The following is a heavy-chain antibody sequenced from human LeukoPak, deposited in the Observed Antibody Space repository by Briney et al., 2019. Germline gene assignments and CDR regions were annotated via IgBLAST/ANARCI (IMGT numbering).Heavy chain of an antibody. V-gene: IGHV3-30*02. CDR1: GFSFSSYG. CDR3: AKSYSNYFYYYYMDV. CDR2: IRYDGSNK. Sequence: PGGSLRLSCVTSGFSFSSYGMHWVRQAPGKGLEWVTFIRYDGSNKYYADSVKGRFTISRDNSKNTLYLQMNSLRAEDTAVYYCAKSYSNYFYYYYMDVWGKGTTVTVSS. D-gene: IGHD4-11*01. J-gene: IGHJ6*03.